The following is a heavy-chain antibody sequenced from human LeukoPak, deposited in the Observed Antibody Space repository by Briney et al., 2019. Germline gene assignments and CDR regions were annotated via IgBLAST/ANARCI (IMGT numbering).Heavy chain of an antibody. V-gene: IGHV3-53*01. J-gene: IGHJ4*02. CDR2: IYSGGST. CDR1: GFTFSSYG. CDR3: ARDGGSGRDFDY. D-gene: IGHD2-15*01. Sequence: GGSLRLSCAASGFTFSSYGMHWVRQAPGKGLEWVSVIYSGGSTYYADSVKGRFTISRDNSKNTLYLQMNSLRAEDTAVYYCARDGGSGRDFDYWGQGTLVTVSS.